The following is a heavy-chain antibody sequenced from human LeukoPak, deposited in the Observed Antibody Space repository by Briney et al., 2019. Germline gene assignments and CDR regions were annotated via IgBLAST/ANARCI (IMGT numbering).Heavy chain of an antibody. V-gene: IGHV3-66*02. CDR2: IYSGGST. CDR3: AKVGAAYYYGSGSYLDY. D-gene: IGHD3-10*01. CDR1: GFTVNRNY. J-gene: IGHJ4*02. Sequence: GGSLRLSCAASGFTVNRNYMTWVRQAPGKGLEWVSVIYSGGSTYYADSGKGRFTISRDNSKNTLYLQMNSLRAEDTAVYYCAKVGAAYYYGSGSYLDYWGQGTLVTVSS.